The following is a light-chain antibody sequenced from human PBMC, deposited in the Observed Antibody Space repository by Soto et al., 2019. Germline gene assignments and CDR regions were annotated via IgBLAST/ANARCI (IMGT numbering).Light chain of an antibody. J-gene: IGLJ2*01. Sequence: QPVLTQPPSASGARGQRVTISCSGSSSNIGSDSVSWYQQLPGPAPKLLIYNNNQRPSGVPDRFSGSKSGTSASLAISGLQSEDEADYYCAAWDDSLNGVVFGGGTKVTVL. CDR1: SSNIGSDS. CDR2: NNN. CDR3: AAWDDSLNGVV. V-gene: IGLV1-44*01.